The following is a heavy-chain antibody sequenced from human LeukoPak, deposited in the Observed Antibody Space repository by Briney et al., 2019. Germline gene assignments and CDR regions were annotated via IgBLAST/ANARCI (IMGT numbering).Heavy chain of an antibody. J-gene: IGHJ4*02. D-gene: IGHD6-19*01. CDR2: LSPRGGRT. CDR3: AKASASAVAGFDY. Sequence: GGSLRLSCAASGFIFSTKGMTWVRQAPGKALEWVSTLSPRGGRTFYSDSVRGRFTISRDNSKNTLYLQMNSLRAEDTAVYYCAKASASAVAGFDYWGQGALVTVS. CDR1: GFIFSTKG. V-gene: IGHV3-23*01.